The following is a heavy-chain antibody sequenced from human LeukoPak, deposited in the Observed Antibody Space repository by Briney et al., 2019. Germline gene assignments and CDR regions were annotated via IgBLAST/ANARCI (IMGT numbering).Heavy chain of an antibody. Sequence: PETLSLTCAVYGGSFSGYYWSWIRQPPGKGLEWIGEINHSGSTNYNPSLKGRVTISVDTSKNQFSLKLSSVTAADTAVYYCAREERNYGSGEALDWGQGTLVTVSS. V-gene: IGHV4-34*01. CDR2: INHSGST. CDR3: AREERNYGSGEALD. D-gene: IGHD3-10*01. CDR1: GGSFSGYY. J-gene: IGHJ4*02.